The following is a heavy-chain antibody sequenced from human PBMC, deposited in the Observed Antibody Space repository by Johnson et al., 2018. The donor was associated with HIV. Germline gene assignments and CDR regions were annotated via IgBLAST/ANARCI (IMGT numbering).Heavy chain of an antibody. V-gene: IGHV3-9*01. Sequence: VQLVESGGGLVQPGRSLRLSCAASVFTFDDYAMHWVRQAPGKGLEWVSGIGWSSGCVGYADSVKGRFTISRDNSKNTLFLQMNSLRAEDTAVYYCARQKLGGGWTLDDAFDIWGQGTMVTVSS. D-gene: IGHD3-16*01. CDR1: VFTFDDYA. J-gene: IGHJ3*02. CDR3: ARQKLGGGWTLDDAFDI. CDR2: IGWSSGCV.